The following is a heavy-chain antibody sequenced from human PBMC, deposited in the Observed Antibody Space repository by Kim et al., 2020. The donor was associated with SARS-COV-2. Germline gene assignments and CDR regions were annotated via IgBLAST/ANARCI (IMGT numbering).Heavy chain of an antibody. CDR3: ARRPSSGWPNDWYFDL. CDR2: IYYSGST. V-gene: IGHV4-39*01. D-gene: IGHD6-19*01. Sequence: SETLSLTCTVSGGSISSSSYYWGWIRQPPGKGLEWIGSIYYSGSTYYNPSLKSRVTISVDTSKNQFSLKLSSVTAADTAVYYCARRPSSGWPNDWYFDLWGRGTLVTVSS. CDR1: GGSISSSSYY. J-gene: IGHJ2*01.